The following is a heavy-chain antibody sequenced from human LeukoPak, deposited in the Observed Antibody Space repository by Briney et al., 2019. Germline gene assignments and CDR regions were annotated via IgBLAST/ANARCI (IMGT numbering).Heavy chain of an antibody. V-gene: IGHV4-4*02. CDR2: IYHSGST. Sequence: PSGTLSLTCAVSGGSISSSNWWSWVRQPPGKGLEWIGEIYHSGSTNYNPSLKSRVTISVDTSKNQFSLKLSSVTAADTAVYYCARSGGSSLGYYYYYMDVWGKGTTVTVSS. D-gene: IGHD6-13*01. CDR1: GGSISSSNW. J-gene: IGHJ6*03. CDR3: ARSGGSSLGYYYYYMDV.